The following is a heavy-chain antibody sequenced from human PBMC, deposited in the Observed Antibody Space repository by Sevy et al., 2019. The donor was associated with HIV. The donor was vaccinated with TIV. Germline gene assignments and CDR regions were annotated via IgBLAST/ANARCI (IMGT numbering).Heavy chain of an antibody. Sequence: GGSLRLSCAASGFTFSSYEMNWVRQAPGKGLEWVSYISSSGSTIYYADSVKGRFTISRDNAKNSLYLQMNSLRAEDTAVYYCARGNRFPNGWWFDPWGQGTLVTVSS. CDR1: GFTFSSYE. V-gene: IGHV3-48*03. CDR3: ARGNRFPNGWWFDP. J-gene: IGHJ5*02. CDR2: ISSSGSTI. D-gene: IGHD3-3*01.